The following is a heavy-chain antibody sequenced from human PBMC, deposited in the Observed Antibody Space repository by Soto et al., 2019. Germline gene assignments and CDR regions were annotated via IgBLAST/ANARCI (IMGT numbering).Heavy chain of an antibody. Sequence: GESLKSYCKSSGYSLSSYWIAWVCLMPGKGLEWMGSIYPDDSDTKYSPSFQGQVTISADKSISAAYLQWSSLKASDTAIYYCARNSLTGYYNYYYSMDVWGQGTTVTVSS. D-gene: IGHD3-9*01. CDR1: GYSLSSYW. CDR3: ARNSLTGYYNYYYSMDV. CDR2: IYPDDSDT. J-gene: IGHJ6*02. V-gene: IGHV5-51*01.